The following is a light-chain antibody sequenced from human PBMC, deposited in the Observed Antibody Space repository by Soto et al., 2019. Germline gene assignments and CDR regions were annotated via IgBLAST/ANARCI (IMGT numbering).Light chain of an antibody. V-gene: IGKV3D-15*01. CDR3: QQYNNWPAIT. CDR1: QSVSNY. Sequence: EVVLTQSPATLSLSPGERATLSCRASQSVSNYLSWYQQKPGQAPRLLMYETSRRATGIPARFSGSGSGTEFTLTISSLQSEDFALYYCQQYNNWPAITFGQGTRLEIK. CDR2: ETS. J-gene: IGKJ5*01.